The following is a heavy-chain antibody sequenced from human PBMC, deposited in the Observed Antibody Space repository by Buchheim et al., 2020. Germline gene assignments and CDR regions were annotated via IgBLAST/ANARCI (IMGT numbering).Heavy chain of an antibody. D-gene: IGHD2-2*01. CDR2: ISSSSSYI. J-gene: IGHJ4*02. V-gene: IGHV3-21*01. CDR3: ARGRGYCSSTSCYLYFDY. CDR1: GFTFSSYS. Sequence: EVQLVESGGGLVKPGGSLRLSCAASGFTFSSYSMNWVRQAPGKGLEWVSSISSSSSYIYYADSVKGRFTISRDNAKNSLSLQMNSLRAEDTAVYYCARGRGYCSSTSCYLYFDYWGQGTL.